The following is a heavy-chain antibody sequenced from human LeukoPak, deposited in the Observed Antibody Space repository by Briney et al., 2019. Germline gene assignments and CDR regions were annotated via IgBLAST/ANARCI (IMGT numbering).Heavy chain of an antibody. J-gene: IGHJ4*02. D-gene: IGHD2-15*01. CDR3: ARETSTQCSGGSCFFDY. V-gene: IGHV3-66*02. CDR2: FYSGGST. Sequence: PGGSLRLSCAASGFSVSRNYMSWVRQAPGKGLEWVSVFYSGGSTYYADSVKGRFTISRDTSKNTLYLQMNSLRVEDTAVYYCARETSTQCSGGSCFFDYWGQGTLVTVSS. CDR1: GFSVSRNY.